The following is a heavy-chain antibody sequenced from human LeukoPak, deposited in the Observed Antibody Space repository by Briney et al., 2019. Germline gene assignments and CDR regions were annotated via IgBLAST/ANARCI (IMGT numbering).Heavy chain of an antibody. CDR1: GYTFTSYG. V-gene: IGHV1-18*04. D-gene: IGHD5-12*01. CDR3: ARGDLRIVATIYFDY. Sequence: ASVKVSCKASGYTFTSYGISWVRQAPGQGLEWMGWISAYNGNTNYAQKLQGRVTMTTDTSTSTAYMELRSLRSDDTAVYYCARGDLRIVATIYFDYWGQGTLVTVSS. CDR2: ISAYNGNT. J-gene: IGHJ4*02.